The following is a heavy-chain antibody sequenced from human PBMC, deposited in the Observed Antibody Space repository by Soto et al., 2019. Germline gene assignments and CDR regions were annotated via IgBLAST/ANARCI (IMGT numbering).Heavy chain of an antibody. CDR3: ARAASWFGELWRFDP. D-gene: IGHD3-10*01. V-gene: IGHV3-30-3*01. J-gene: IGHJ5*02. Sequence: GGSLRLSCAASGFTFSSYAMHWVRQAPGKGLEWVAVISYDGSNKYYADSVKGRFTISRDNSKNTLYLQMNSLRAEDTAVYYCARAASWFGELWRFDPWGQGTLVTVSS. CDR2: ISYDGSNK. CDR1: GFTFSSYA.